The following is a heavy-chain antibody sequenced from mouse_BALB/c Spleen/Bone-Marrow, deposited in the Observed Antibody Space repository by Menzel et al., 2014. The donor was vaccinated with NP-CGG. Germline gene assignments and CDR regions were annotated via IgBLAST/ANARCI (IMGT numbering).Heavy chain of an antibody. CDR3: ARDYYGSSYYAMDY. CDR1: GFTFSDFY. CDR2: SRNKANDYTT. D-gene: IGHD1-1*01. J-gene: IGHJ4*01. Sequence: EVQGAESGGGLVQPGGSLRLSCATSGFTFSDFYMEWVRQPPGKRLEWIAASRNKANDYTTEYSASVKGRFIVSRDTSQSILYLQMNALRAEDTAIYYCARDYYGSSYYAMDYWGQGTSVTVSS. V-gene: IGHV7-1*02.